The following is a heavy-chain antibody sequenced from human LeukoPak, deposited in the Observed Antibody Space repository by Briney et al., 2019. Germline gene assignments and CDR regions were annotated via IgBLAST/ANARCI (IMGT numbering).Heavy chain of an antibody. CDR3: ARGLSGVDY. CDR1: GGSISSYY. CDR2: INHSGST. D-gene: IGHD3-10*02. V-gene: IGHV4-34*01. J-gene: IGHJ4*02. Sequence: SETLSLTCTVSGGSISSYYWSWIRQPPGKGLEWIGEINHSGSTNYNPSLKSRGTISVDTSKNQFSLKLSSVTAADTAVYYCARGLSGVDYWGQGTLVTVSS.